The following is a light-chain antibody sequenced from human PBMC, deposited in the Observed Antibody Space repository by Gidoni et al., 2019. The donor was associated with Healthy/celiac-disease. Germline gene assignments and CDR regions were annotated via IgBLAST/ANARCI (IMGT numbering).Light chain of an antibody. CDR1: QSVLYSSNNQDY. Sequence: DIVMTQSPDSLAVSLGERATINCKSSQSVLYSSNNQDYLAWYQQKPGQPPKLLIYWASTRESGVPDRFSGSWSGTDFTLTISSLQAEDVAVYYCQQYYSTPKLTFGGGTKVEIK. CDR2: WAS. CDR3: QQYYSTPKLT. V-gene: IGKV4-1*01. J-gene: IGKJ4*01.